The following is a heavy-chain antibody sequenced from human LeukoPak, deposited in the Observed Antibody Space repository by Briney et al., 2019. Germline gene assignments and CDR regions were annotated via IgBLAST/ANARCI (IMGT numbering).Heavy chain of an antibody. Sequence: PSETLSLTCTVSGGAISSSSYYWDWIRQPPGKGLEWIGSFYYSGSTYFNPSLKSRVTVSVDTSKNQFSLKLNSVTAADTAVYYCARDLDLPHYYDSSGNRGAFDIWGQGTMVTVSS. CDR3: ARDLDLPHYYDSSGNRGAFDI. J-gene: IGHJ3*02. D-gene: IGHD3-22*01. CDR1: GGAISSSSYY. V-gene: IGHV4-39*02. CDR2: FYYSGST.